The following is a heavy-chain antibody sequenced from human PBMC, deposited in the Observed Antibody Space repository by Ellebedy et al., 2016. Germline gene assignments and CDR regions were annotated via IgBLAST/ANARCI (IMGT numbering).Heavy chain of an antibody. Sequence: SQTLSLTCGISGDRISSNSAAWNWIRQSPSRGLEWLGRTLYRSKWSYDYAVSVKSRITVNADTSRNQFSLQLDSVTPEDTAMYYCASGPFANGWSYWGQGTLVTVSS. CDR3: ASGPFANGWSY. J-gene: IGHJ4*02. V-gene: IGHV6-1*01. D-gene: IGHD6-19*01. CDR2: TLYRSKWSY. CDR1: GDRISSNSAA.